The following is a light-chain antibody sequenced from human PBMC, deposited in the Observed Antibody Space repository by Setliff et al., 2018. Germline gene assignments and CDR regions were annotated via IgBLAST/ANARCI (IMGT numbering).Light chain of an antibody. V-gene: IGLV2-14*01. J-gene: IGLJ3*02. CDR3: SSYISRTTLWV. CDR2: DVS. Sequence: QSALTQPASVSGSPGQSITISCTGTSSDVGGYNYVSWYQQHPGKAPKLMIYDVSNRPSAVSNRFSGSKSGITASLTISGLQADDEAYYYCSSYISRTTLWVFGGGTKVTVL. CDR1: SSDVGGYNY.